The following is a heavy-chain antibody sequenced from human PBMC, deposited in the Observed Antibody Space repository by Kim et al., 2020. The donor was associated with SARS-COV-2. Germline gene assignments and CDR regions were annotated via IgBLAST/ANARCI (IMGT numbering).Heavy chain of an antibody. Sequence: GGSLRLSYAASGFTFSSYGMHWVRQAPGKGLEWVAVISYDGSNKYYADSVKGRFTISRDNSKNTLYLQMNSLRAEETAVYYCAKDRGGDYGEYGMDVWG. CDR2: ISYDGSNK. D-gene: IGHD4-17*01. J-gene: IGHJ6*02. V-gene: IGHV3-30*18. CDR3: AKDRGGDYGEYGMDV. CDR1: GFTFSSYG.